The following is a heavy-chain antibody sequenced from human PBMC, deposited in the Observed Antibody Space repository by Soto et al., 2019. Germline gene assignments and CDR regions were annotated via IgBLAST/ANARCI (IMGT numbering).Heavy chain of an antibody. CDR2: INPNSGGT. CDR1: GYTFTGYY. Sequence: GASVKVSCKASGYTFTGYYMHWVRQAPGQGLEWMGWINPNSGGTNYAQKFQGWVTMTRDTSISTAYMELSRLRSDDTAVYYCARAPYDSSGPPDYWGQGTLVTVSS. J-gene: IGHJ4*02. D-gene: IGHD3-22*01. CDR3: ARAPYDSSGPPDY. V-gene: IGHV1-2*04.